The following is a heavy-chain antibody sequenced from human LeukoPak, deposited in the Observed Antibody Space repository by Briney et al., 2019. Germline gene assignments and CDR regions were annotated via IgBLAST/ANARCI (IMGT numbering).Heavy chain of an antibody. Sequence: PGGSLRLSCAASGFTFSSYAMSWVRQAPGKGLEWVSAISGSGSSTYYADSVKGRFTISRDNSKNTLYLQMNSLRAEDTAVYYCAKDSSGYDTCDYWGQGTLVTVSS. D-gene: IGHD5-12*01. CDR3: AKDSSGYDTCDY. V-gene: IGHV3-23*01. J-gene: IGHJ4*02. CDR2: ISGSGSST. CDR1: GFTFSSYA.